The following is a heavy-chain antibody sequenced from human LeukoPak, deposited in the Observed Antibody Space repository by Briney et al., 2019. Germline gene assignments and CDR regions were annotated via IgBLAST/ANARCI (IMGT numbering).Heavy chain of an antibody. CDR3: AKDKSSSGWYENFDY. D-gene: IGHD6-19*01. V-gene: IGHV3-9*01. J-gene: IGHJ4*02. CDR2: IGWNSGSI. Sequence: GGSLRLSCAASGFTFNDYAMHWVRQAPGKGLEWVAGIGWNSGSIGYADSVKGRFTNSRDNAKNSLYLQMNSLRAEDTALYYCAKDKSSSGWYENFDYWGQGTLVTVSS. CDR1: GFTFNDYA.